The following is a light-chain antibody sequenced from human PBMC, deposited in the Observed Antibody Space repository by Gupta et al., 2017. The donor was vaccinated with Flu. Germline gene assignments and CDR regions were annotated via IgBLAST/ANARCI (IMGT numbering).Light chain of an antibody. CDR3: AGWDAGMSGWV. CDR1: SSNIGSNY. Sequence: QSVLTQPPSASGTPGQRVTISCSGSSSNIGSNYVYWYQQLPGTEAKILINCKNQRPSGVPDRCSCYTTGGYASPVISAVRSEEEADDYCAGWDAGMSGWVFGGGTKLTVL. J-gene: IGLJ3*02. CDR2: CKN. V-gene: IGLV1-47*02.